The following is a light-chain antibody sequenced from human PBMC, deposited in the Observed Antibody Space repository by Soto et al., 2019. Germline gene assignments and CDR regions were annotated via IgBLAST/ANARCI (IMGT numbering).Light chain of an antibody. V-gene: IGKV3-15*01. CDR1: QSVSSK. J-gene: IGKJ4*01. Sequence: EIVMTQSPATLSVSPGERATLSRRASQSVSSKLAWYQQKPGQAPRLLIYDTSTRATGIPARFSGSGSGTDFTLSISRLEPEDFAVYYCHKYGPSPLTFGGGTKVDIK. CDR2: DTS. CDR3: HKYGPSPLT.